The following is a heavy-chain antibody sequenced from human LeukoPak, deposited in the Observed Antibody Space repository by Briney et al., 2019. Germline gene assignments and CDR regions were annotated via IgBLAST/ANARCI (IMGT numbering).Heavy chain of an antibody. Sequence: GGSLRLSCAASGFTFSDYYMSWIRQAPGKGLEWVSYISSSGSTIYYADSVKGRFTISRDNAKNSPYLQMNSLRAEDTAVFYCARVQYYDSNPLDIWGQGTMVTVSS. CDR3: ARVQYYDSNPLDI. CDR2: ISSSGSTI. CDR1: GFTFSDYY. J-gene: IGHJ3*02. V-gene: IGHV3-11*01. D-gene: IGHD3-22*01.